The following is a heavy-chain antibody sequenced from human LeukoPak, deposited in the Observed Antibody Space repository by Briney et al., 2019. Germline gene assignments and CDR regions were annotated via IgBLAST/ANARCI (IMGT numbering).Heavy chain of an antibody. V-gene: IGHV4-34*01. J-gene: IGHJ4*02. CDR1: GGSFSGYY. CDR3: AIRNSYVPDY. D-gene: IGHD5-18*01. CDR2: NNHSGST. Sequence: SETLSLTCAVYGGSFSGYYWSWVRQPPGKGLGWVGENNHSGSTNYNPSLKSRVPTSVDTSKKQFSLKRSSVTAADTGVYYFAIRNSYVPDYWGQGTLVTVSS.